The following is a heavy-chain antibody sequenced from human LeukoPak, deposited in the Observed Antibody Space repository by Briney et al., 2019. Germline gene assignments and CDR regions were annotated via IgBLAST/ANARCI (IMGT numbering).Heavy chain of an antibody. CDR1: GGSISSSSYC. CDR3: ARLRCSSTSCYFDYYYYGMDV. CDR2: IYYSGSN. Sequence: SETLSLTCTVSGGSISSSSYCWGWIRQPPGKGLEWIGSIYYSGSNYYNPSLKSRVTISVDTSKNQFSLKLSSVTAAYTAVYYCARLRCSSTSCYFDYYYYGMDVWGQGTTVTVSS. J-gene: IGHJ6*02. V-gene: IGHV4-39*01. D-gene: IGHD2-2*01.